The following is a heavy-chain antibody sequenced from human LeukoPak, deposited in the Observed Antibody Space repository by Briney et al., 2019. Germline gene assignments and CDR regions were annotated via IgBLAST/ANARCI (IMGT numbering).Heavy chain of an antibody. CDR1: GFTFSSYA. Sequence: AGGSLRLSCAASGFTFSSYAMHWVRQAPGKGLEYVSAISSNGGSTYYANSVKGRFTISRDNSKNTLYLQMGSLRAEDMAVYYCARAFNGDYDPGEKLGAFDIWGQGTMVTVSS. CDR3: ARAFNGDYDPGEKLGAFDI. J-gene: IGHJ3*02. V-gene: IGHV3-64*01. CDR2: ISSNGGST. D-gene: IGHD4-17*01.